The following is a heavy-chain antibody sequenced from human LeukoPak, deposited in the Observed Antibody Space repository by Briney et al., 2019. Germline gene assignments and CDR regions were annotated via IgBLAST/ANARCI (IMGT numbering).Heavy chain of an antibody. CDR2: IKQDGSEQ. Sequence: GGSLRLSCAASGFTFSSYRMSWVRQAPGKGLEWVANIKQDGSEQYYVDSVKGRFTISRDNAKNSLYLQMNSLRAEDTAVYYCARAAGSGSYYNAYHYYYYYYMDVWGKGTTVTVSS. V-gene: IGHV3-7*01. CDR1: GFTFSSYR. J-gene: IGHJ6*03. D-gene: IGHD3-10*01. CDR3: ARAAGSGSYYNAYHYYYYYYMDV.